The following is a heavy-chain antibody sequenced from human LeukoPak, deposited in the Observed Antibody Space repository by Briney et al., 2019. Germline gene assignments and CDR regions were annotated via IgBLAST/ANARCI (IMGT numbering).Heavy chain of an antibody. D-gene: IGHD5-12*01. CDR1: GYSFSSYG. Sequence: ASVKVSCKASGYSFSSYGMSWVRQAPGQGLEWMGWISTYNDNTQYAQRLQGKITMTTDASTSTAYMELRSLRPDDTAVYYCARGYNAYDLGFGYWGQGTLVTVSS. CDR2: ISTYNDNT. V-gene: IGHV1-18*01. CDR3: ARGYNAYDLGFGY. J-gene: IGHJ4*02.